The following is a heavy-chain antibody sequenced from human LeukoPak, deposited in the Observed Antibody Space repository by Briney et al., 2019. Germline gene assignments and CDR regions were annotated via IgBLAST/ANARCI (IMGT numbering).Heavy chain of an antibody. CDR3: TSFGAAILLTIPFDY. V-gene: IGHV3-49*04. Sequence: PGGSLRLSCTASGFTFGDYAMSWVRQAPGKGLEWVGFIRSKAYGGTTEYAASVKGRFTISRDDSKSIAYLQMNSLKTEDTAVYYCTSFGAAILLTIPFDYWGQGTLVTVSS. D-gene: IGHD3-3*01. J-gene: IGHJ4*02. CDR2: IRSKAYGGTT. CDR1: GFTFGDYA.